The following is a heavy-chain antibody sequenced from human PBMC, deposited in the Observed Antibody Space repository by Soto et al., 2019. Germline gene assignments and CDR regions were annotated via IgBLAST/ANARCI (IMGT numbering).Heavy chain of an antibody. D-gene: IGHD4-17*01. CDR2: IYPGDYRT. CDR3: ARDLDYGCNSETFDR. CDR1: GYSFTTYW. J-gene: IGHJ3*02. V-gene: IGHV5-51*03. Sequence: EVQLVPSGAEVKKPGESLKISCKGSGYSFTTYWIAWVRQMPGKGLEWMGIIYPGDYRTTYSPSFQGQVIISADKSIRPVDRQWSSLTASDTAMYYCARDLDYGCNSETFDRCGQGTMATVSS.